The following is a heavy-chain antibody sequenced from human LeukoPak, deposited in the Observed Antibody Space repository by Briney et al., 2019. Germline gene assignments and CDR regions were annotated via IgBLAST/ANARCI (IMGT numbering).Heavy chain of an antibody. CDR3: ARRRGNFWSDFYAFDY. V-gene: IGHV4-59*08. D-gene: IGHD3-3*01. CDR2: IYYSGDT. J-gene: IGHJ4*02. Sequence: SETLSLTCTVSGGFISSDYWSWIRQPPGKGLEWIGYIYYSGDTNYNPSLTSRVTISLDTSKTQFSLKLSSVTAADTAVYYCARRRGNFWSDFYAFDYWGLGTLATVSS. CDR1: GGFISSDY.